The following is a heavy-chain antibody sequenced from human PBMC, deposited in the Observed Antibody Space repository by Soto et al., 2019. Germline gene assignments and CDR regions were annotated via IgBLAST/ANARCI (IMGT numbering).Heavy chain of an antibody. V-gene: IGHV4-59*01. D-gene: IGHD2-21*02. J-gene: IGHJ6*02. Sequence: QVRLQESGPGLVKPSETLSLTCTVSGGSISRYYWSWIRQPPGKGLEWIGYMYNTGSTIYNPSLKRRATISVDPSXNXFSLKLNSVTAADTAVYYCARDLWGYCGADCYPLDVWGQGTTVTVSS. CDR3: ARDLWGYCGADCYPLDV. CDR1: GGSISRYY. CDR2: MYNTGST.